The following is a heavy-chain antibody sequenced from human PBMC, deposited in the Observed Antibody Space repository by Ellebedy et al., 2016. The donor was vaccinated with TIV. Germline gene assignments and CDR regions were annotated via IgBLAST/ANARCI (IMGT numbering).Heavy chain of an antibody. J-gene: IGHJ4*02. Sequence: PGGSLRLSCAASGFTFSSYWIHWVRQAPGKGLVWVSRISPDGSGTSYADSVKGRFTISRDNAKNTLYLQMNSLRVEDTAVYFCATGPYSYGWGYWGQGTLVTVSS. V-gene: IGHV3-74*01. CDR1: GFTFSSYW. CDR3: ATGPYSYGWGY. D-gene: IGHD5-18*01. CDR2: ISPDGSGT.